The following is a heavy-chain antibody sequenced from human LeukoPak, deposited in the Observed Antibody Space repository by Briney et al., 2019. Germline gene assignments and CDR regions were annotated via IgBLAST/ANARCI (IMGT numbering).Heavy chain of an antibody. CDR3: AKAIGTVAARPLDF. CDR1: GFTFSSYA. J-gene: IGHJ4*02. V-gene: IGHV3-23*01. D-gene: IGHD6-6*01. CDR2: ISTSGGST. Sequence: GGSLRLSCAASGFTFSSYALSWVRQAPPTGLQWVSGISTSGGSTYYADSVKGRFTISRDNSKNTLYLQMNSLRAEDTAVYYCAKAIGTVAARPLDFWGQGTLVTVSS.